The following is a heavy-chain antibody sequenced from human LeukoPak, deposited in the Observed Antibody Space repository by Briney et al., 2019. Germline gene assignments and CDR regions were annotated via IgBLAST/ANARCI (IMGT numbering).Heavy chain of an antibody. Sequence: GGSLRLSCAASEFTFSSYNMNWVRQAPGKGLEWVSCISGSGKYIYYADSVKGRFTISRDNAKNMVYLQMNSLKAEDTAVYFCGKREDYGDYYKYWGQGTLVTVSS. V-gene: IGHV3-21*04. CDR2: ISGSGKYI. CDR1: EFTFSSYN. J-gene: IGHJ4*02. CDR3: GKREDYGDYYKY. D-gene: IGHD4-17*01.